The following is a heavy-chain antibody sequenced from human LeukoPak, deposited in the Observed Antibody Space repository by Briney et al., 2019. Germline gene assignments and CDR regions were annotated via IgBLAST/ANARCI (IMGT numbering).Heavy chain of an antibody. D-gene: IGHD3-22*01. Sequence: ASVKISCKASGYTFTSYDINWVRQATGQGLEWMGWMNPNSGNTGYAQKFQGRVTMTRNTSISTAYMELSSLRSEDTAVYYCAREYYYDSASFDPWGQGTLVTVSS. CDR1: GYTFTSYD. J-gene: IGHJ5*02. CDR3: AREYYYDSASFDP. V-gene: IGHV1-8*01. CDR2: MNPNSGNT.